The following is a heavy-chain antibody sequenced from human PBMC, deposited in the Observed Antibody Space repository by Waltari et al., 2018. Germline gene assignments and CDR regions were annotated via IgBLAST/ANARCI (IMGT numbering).Heavy chain of an antibody. V-gene: IGHV4-34*01. D-gene: IGHD2-15*01. CDR2: ITHSGST. Sequence: QVQLQQWGAGLLKPSETLSLTCAVYGGSFSGYYWSWIRQPPGKGLEWIGEITHSGSTNYNPSLKRRVTISEDTSKNQFSLKLISVTAADTAVYYCARGQVGSYVYFYYYGIDVWGHGTTVTVSS. CDR3: ARGQVGSYVYFYYYGIDV. CDR1: GGSFSGYY. J-gene: IGHJ6*02.